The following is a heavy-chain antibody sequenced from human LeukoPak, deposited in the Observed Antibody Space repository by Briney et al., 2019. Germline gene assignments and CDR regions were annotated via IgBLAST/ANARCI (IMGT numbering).Heavy chain of an antibody. CDR1: GFAFRIYW. CDR3: ARGRFYYDSNGYSSFYY. D-gene: IGHD3-22*01. CDR2: LNEDGSDK. Sequence: GGSLRLSCAASGFAFRIYWMSWVRQAPGRGLEWVAMLNEDGSDKYYVDSVKGRFTISRDNAKNSLYLQMNSLRAEDTAVYYCARGRFYYDSNGYSSFYYWGQGALVTVSS. V-gene: IGHV3-7*01. J-gene: IGHJ4*02.